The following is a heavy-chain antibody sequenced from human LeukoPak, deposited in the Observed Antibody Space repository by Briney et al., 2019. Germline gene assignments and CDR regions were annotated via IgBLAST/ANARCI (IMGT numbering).Heavy chain of an antibody. V-gene: IGHV3-11*04. CDR2: ISYSGDTI. Sequence: GGSLRLSCAASEFTFSDYYMSWIRQAPGKGLEWVSYISYSGDTIYYADSVKGRFTVSRDNAKNSLYLQMNSLRAEDTAVYYCAGAPYCSSTSCYKIWGQGTLVTVSS. J-gene: IGHJ4*02. CDR1: EFTFSDYY. D-gene: IGHD2-2*02. CDR3: AGAPYCSSTSCYKI.